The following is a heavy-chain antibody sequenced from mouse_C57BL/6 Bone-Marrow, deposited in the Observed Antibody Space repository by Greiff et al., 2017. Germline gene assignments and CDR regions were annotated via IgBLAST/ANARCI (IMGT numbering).Heavy chain of an antibody. CDR2: ISYDGSN. V-gene: IGHV3-6*01. D-gene: IGHD2-5*01. J-gene: IGHJ2*01. CDR3: ARSYSKSYFDY. Sequence: DVKLVESGPGLVKPSQSLSLTCSVTGYSITSGYYWNWIRQFPGNKLEWMGYISYDGSNNYNPSLKNRISITRDTSKNQFFLKLNSVTTEDTATYYCARSYSKSYFDYWGQGTTLTVSS. CDR1: GYSITSGYY.